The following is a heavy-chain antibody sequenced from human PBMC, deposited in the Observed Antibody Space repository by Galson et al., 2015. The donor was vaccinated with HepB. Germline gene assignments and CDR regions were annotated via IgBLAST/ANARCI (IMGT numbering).Heavy chain of an antibody. CDR1: GDSVSSHSAA. CDR3: AREGPYGSGSSVDC. J-gene: IGHJ4*02. CDR2: TYYRSKWYN. Sequence: CAISGDSVSSHSAAWNWIRQSPSRGLEWLGRTYYRSKWYNDYAVSVKSRITINPDTSKNQFSLQLNSVTPEDTAVYYCAREGPYGSGSSVDCWGQGTLVTVSS. V-gene: IGHV6-1*01. D-gene: IGHD3-10*01.